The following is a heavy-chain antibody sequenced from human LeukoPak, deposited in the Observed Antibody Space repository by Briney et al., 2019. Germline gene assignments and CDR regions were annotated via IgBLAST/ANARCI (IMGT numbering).Heavy chain of an antibody. J-gene: IGHJ5*02. V-gene: IGHV3-7*01. CDR1: GFTFSSYW. CDR2: IKQDGSEK. CDR3: ARVCGSNWYYASLRWFDP. D-gene: IGHD6-13*01. Sequence: GGSLRLSCAASGFTFSSYWMSWVRQAPGKGLEWVANIKQDGSEKYCVDSVKGRFTISRDNAKNSLYLQMNSLRAEDTAVYYCARVCGSNWYYASLRWFDPWGQGTLVTVSS.